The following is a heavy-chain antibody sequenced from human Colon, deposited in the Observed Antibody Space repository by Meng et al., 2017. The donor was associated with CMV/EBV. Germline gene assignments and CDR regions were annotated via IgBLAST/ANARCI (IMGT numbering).Heavy chain of an antibody. V-gene: IGHV1-2*02. CDR1: GYSFTGYY. J-gene: IGHJ6*02. CDR3: ARDREFAMDV. Sequence: ASVKVSCKASGYSFTGYYIHWVRQAPGQGLEWMGWTNPKSGATNYEQKFLGRVTMTTDSSITTSYMELRSLTSDDSAVYYCARDREFAMDVWGQGTTVTVSS. CDR2: TNPKSGAT.